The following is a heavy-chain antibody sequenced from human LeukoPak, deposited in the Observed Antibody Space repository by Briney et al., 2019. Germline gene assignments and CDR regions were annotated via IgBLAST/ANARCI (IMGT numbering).Heavy chain of an antibody. CDR2: ISSNGDIT. D-gene: IGHD6-19*01. CDR1: GFTFSSYA. V-gene: IGHV3-64*01. J-gene: IGHJ4*02. CDR3: ARWGSGCDY. Sequence: GGSLRLSCAASGFTFSSYAMHWVRQAPGKGLEFVSAISSNGDITFYANAVKGRFTISRDNSKNTLYLQMGSLRAEDMALYYCARWGSGCDYWGQGTLVTVSS.